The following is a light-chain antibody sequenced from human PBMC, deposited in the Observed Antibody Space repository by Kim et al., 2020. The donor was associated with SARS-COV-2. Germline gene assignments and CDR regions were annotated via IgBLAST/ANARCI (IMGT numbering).Light chain of an antibody. CDR1: QSVSSNY. CDR3: QQYGSSPYT. V-gene: IGKV3D-20*01. J-gene: IGKJ2*01. Sequence: EIVLTQSPVTLSLSPGERATLSCGASQSVSSNYLVWYQQKPGLAPRLLIYDASKRATGIPDRFSGSGSGTDFTLTITRLEPEDFAVYYCQQYGSSPYTFGQGTKLEIK. CDR2: DAS.